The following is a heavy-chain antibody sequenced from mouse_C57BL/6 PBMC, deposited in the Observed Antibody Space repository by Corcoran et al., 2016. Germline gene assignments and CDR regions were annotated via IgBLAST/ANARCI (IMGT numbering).Heavy chain of an antibody. D-gene: IGHD1-1*01. CDR3: ARGALHYGSSYWYFDV. CDR1: GYTFTTYG. Sequence: QIQLVQSGPELKKPGETVKISCKASGYTFTTYGMSWVKQAPGKGLKWMGWINTYSGVPTYADDFKGRFAFSLETSASTAYLQINNLKNEDTATYFWARGALHYGSSYWYFDVWGTGTTVTVSS. V-gene: IGHV9-3*01. J-gene: IGHJ1*03. CDR2: INTYSGVP.